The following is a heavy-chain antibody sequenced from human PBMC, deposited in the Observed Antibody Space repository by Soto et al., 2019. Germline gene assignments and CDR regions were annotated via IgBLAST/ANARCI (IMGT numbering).Heavy chain of an antibody. CDR1: GFTFSSYS. D-gene: IGHD3-22*01. CDR3: ARDLRNYYDSSGYYTPSNPFDY. V-gene: IGHV3-48*02. J-gene: IGHJ4*02. CDR2: ISSSSSTI. Sequence: PGGSLRLSCAASGFTFSSYSMNWVRQAPGKGLEWVSYISSSSSTIYYADSVKGRFTISRDNAKNSLYLQMNSLRDEDTAVYYCARDLRNYYDSSGYYTPSNPFDYWGQGTLVTVSS.